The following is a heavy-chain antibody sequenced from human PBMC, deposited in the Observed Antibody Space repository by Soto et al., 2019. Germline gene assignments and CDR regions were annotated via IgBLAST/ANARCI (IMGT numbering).Heavy chain of an antibody. CDR1: AFTFSTYW. J-gene: IGHJ4*02. Sequence: GGSLRLSCAASAFTFSTYWMSWVRQAPGKGLEWVAVIWYDASKQFYAASVEGRFTISRDNSKAILYLQMNSLRAEDTAVYYCAAWAEGATEVHWGQGTLVTVSS. V-gene: IGHV3-33*08. CDR2: IWYDASKQ. D-gene: IGHD2-15*01. CDR3: AAWAEGATEVH.